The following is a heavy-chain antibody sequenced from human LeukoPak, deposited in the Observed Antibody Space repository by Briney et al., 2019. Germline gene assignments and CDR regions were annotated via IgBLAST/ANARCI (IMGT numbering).Heavy chain of an antibody. Sequence: GRSLRLSCAASGFTFDDYAMHWVRQAPGKGLEWVSGISWNSGSIGYADSVKGRFTISRDNSKNTLYLQMNSLRAEDTAVYYCAKCIAAAGNISPLFYMDVWGKGTTVTVSS. V-gene: IGHV3-9*01. CDR3: AKCIAAAGNISPLFYMDV. J-gene: IGHJ6*03. CDR2: ISWNSGSI. CDR1: GFTFDDYA. D-gene: IGHD6-13*01.